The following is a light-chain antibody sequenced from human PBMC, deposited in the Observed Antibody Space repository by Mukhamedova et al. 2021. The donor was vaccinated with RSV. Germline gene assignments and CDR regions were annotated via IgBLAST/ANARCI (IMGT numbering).Light chain of an antibody. CDR3: QVRDSSSDHYV. CDR2: DDS. CDR1: NIGSKS. V-gene: IGLV3-21*03. J-gene: IGLJ1*01. Sequence: GKTARITCGGNNIGSKSVHWYQQKPGQAPVLVVYDDSERPSGIPERFSGSNSGNTATLTISRVEAGDEADYYCQVRDSSSDHYVFG.